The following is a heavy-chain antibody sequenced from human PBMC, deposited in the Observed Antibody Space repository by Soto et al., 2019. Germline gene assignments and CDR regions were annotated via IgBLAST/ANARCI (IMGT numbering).Heavy chain of an antibody. CDR1: GGSINTYS. J-gene: IGHJ4*02. D-gene: IGHD2-21*01. V-gene: IGHV4-59*01. CDR3: ARVPHLVVFDF. CDR2: IYHSGTT. Sequence: SETLSLTCTASGGSINTYSWGWIRQPPGKGLEWITYIYHSGTTKYNPSLRSRVTISLDMSKNQFSLRLNSVTAADTAVYYCARVPHLVVFDFWGQGTQVTVSS.